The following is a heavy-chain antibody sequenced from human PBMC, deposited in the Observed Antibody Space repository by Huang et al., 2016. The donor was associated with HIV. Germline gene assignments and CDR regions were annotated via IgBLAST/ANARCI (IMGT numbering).Heavy chain of an antibody. Sequence: EVQLVESGGGLVQPGGSLRLSCAASGFSISSYWMHWVRQAPGKGLGWGSRINSDGSSPSYGDSVKGRFTIARDNAKNKLDLQMNRLRAEDTAVYYCARDPRIQSWLNFFDYWGQGTLVSVSS. J-gene: IGHJ4*02. D-gene: IGHD3-22*01. V-gene: IGHV3-74*01. CDR2: INSDGSSP. CDR1: GFSISSYW. CDR3: ARDPRIQSWLNFFDY.